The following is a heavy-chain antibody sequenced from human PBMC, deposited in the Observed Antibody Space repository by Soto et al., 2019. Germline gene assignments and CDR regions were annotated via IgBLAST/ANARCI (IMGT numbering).Heavy chain of an antibody. V-gene: IGHV1-69*01. Sequence: QVQLVQSGAEVKKPGSSVKVSCKASGVTFSSYAISWVRQAPGQGLEWMGGIIPIFGTANYAQKFQGRVTITADESTSTAYMELSSLRSEDTAVYYCAEGYDILTGYYGPLDYWGQGTLVTVSS. CDR2: IIPIFGTA. CDR3: AEGYDILTGYYGPLDY. D-gene: IGHD3-9*01. J-gene: IGHJ4*02. CDR1: GVTFSSYA.